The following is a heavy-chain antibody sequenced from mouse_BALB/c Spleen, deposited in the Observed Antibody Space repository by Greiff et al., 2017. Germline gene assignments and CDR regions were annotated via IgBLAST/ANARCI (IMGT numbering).Heavy chain of an antibody. CDR2: ISSGSSTI. Sequence: EVQRVESGGGLVQPGGSRKLSCAASGFTFSSFGMHWVRQAPEKGLEWVAYISSGSSTIYYADTVKGRFTISRDNPKNTLFLQMTSLRSEDTAMYYCARWITTTVYYAMDYWGQGTSVTVSS. CDR1: GFTFSSFG. CDR3: ARWITTTVYYAMDY. V-gene: IGHV5-17*02. D-gene: IGHD2-4*01. J-gene: IGHJ4*01.